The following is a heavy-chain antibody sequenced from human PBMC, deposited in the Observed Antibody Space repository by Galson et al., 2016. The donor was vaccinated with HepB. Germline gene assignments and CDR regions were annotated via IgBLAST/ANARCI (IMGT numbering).Heavy chain of an antibody. Sequence: SLRLSCAASGFTFEDYAMQWVRQAPGKGLEWVSLITGDGSSTYYGHSAKGRFTISRDNSKNSLYLQMNSLRTEDTALYYCAREVDKYIAVAGNYGMDVWGQGTTVTVSS. D-gene: IGHD6-13*01. CDR2: ITGDGSST. V-gene: IGHV3-43*02. CDR1: GFTFEDYA. CDR3: AREVDKYIAVAGNYGMDV. J-gene: IGHJ6*02.